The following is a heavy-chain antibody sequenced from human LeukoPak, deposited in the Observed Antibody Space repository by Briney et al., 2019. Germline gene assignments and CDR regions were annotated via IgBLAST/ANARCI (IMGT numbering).Heavy chain of an antibody. CDR3: AREVIAARGDI. CDR2: IYYSGTT. V-gene: IGHV4-59*12. J-gene: IGHJ3*02. D-gene: IGHD6-6*01. CDR1: GGSISSYY. Sequence: SETVSLTCTVSGGSISSYYWSWIRQPPGKGLEWIGYIYYSGTTNYNPSLKSRVTISVDRSKNQFSLKLSSVTAADTAVYYCAREVIAARGDIWGQGTMVTVSS.